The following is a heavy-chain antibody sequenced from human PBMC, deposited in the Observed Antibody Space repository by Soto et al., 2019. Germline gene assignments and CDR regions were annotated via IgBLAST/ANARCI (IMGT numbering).Heavy chain of an antibody. CDR2: LKSDNGGT. Sequence: QVQLVQSGAEMKPPGASVKVSCKASGYTFTGHYVHWVRQAPGQRLEYPGWLKSDNGGTYYAPKFQGRVIMTRDTSTSTAFMELNSLISDDTAVYYCARDFCPLGSGSPCPLYGMDVWGQGTTVTVSS. V-gene: IGHV1-2*02. J-gene: IGHJ6*02. CDR3: ARDFCPLGSGSPCPLYGMDV. CDR1: GYTFTGHY. D-gene: IGHD3-10*01.